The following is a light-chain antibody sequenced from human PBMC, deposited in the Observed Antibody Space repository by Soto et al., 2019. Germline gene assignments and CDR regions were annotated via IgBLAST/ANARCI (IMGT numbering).Light chain of an antibody. V-gene: IGKV3-20*01. CDR3: QQYSCSPPEFT. CDR2: GAS. Sequence: EIVLTQSPGTLSLSPGERATLSCRASQSISSSYLAWYQQRPGQAPRLLIFGASYRATGIPDRFSGSGSGTDFTLTISRLEPEDFAVYYCQQYSCSPPEFTFGPGTRGDSK. CDR1: QSISSSY. J-gene: IGKJ3*01.